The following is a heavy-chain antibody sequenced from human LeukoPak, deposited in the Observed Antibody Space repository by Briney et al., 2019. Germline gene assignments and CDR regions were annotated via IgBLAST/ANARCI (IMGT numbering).Heavy chain of an antibody. Sequence: SETMSLTCAVYGGSFSGYYWRWIRQPAGKVLEWIGEIHHSGSTNYNPSLKSRVTISVDTSKNQFSLKLSSVNAADTAVYYCARGPAYYDFWSGYYENNWFDPWGQGTLVTVSS. D-gene: IGHD3-3*01. J-gene: IGHJ5*02. CDR1: GGSFSGYY. V-gene: IGHV4-34*01. CDR2: IHHSGST. CDR3: ARGPAYYDFWSGYYENNWFDP.